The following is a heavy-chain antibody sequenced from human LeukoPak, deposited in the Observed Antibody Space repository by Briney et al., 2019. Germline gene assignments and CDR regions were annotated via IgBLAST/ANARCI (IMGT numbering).Heavy chain of an antibody. CDR2: INPNSGGT. CDR1: GYTFTGYY. D-gene: IGHD2-2*01. Sequence: ASVKVSCKASGYTFTGYYMHWVRQAPGQGLEWMGRINPNSGGTNYAQKFQGRVTMTRDTSISTAYMELSRLRSEDTAVYYCARSYCSSTSCYWSWFDPWGQGTLVTVSS. J-gene: IGHJ5*02. V-gene: IGHV1-2*06. CDR3: ARSYCSSTSCYWSWFDP.